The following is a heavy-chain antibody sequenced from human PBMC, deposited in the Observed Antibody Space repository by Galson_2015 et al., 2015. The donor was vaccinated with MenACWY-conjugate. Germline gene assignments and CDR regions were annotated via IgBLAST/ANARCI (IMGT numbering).Heavy chain of an antibody. V-gene: IGHV5-51*01. CDR3: ARQVRDGSSGYYYVYFQH. CDR2: IYPGDSDT. CDR1: GYSFTSYW. D-gene: IGHD3-22*01. Sequence: QSGAEVKKPGESLKISCKGSGYSFTSYWIGWVRQMPGKGLEWMGIIYPGDSDTRYSPSFQGQVTISADKSISTAYLQWSSLKASDTAMYYCARQVRDGSSGYYYVYFQHWGQGTLVTVSS. J-gene: IGHJ1*01.